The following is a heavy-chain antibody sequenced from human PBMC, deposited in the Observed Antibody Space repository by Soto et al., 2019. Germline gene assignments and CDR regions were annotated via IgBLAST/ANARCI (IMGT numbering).Heavy chain of an antibody. D-gene: IGHD3-22*01. CDR1: GDSVSSNSAA. Sequence: PSQTLSLTCAISGDSVSSNSAARNWIRQSPSRGLEWLGRTYYRSKWYDDYAVSVKSRITINPDTSKNQFSLQLNSVTPEDTAVYYCARYYYDSSGSYGGYYYGMDVWGQGTTVTVSS. CDR2: TYYRSKWYD. V-gene: IGHV6-1*01. J-gene: IGHJ6*02. CDR3: ARYYYDSSGSYGGYYYGMDV.